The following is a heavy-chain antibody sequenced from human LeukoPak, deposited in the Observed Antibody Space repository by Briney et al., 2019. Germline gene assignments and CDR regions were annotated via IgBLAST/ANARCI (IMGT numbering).Heavy chain of an antibody. CDR1: GFTFSTYW. Sequence: GGSLRLSCAASGFTFSTYWVHWVRQAPGQGPVWVSRISPDGSTTTYADSVRGRFSISRDNAKNTLYMQMNSLRVDDTAVYYCVRGSSTWSPLGDYWGQGTLVTVST. CDR3: VRGSSTWSPLGDY. D-gene: IGHD6-13*01. CDR2: ISPDGSTT. V-gene: IGHV3-74*01. J-gene: IGHJ4*02.